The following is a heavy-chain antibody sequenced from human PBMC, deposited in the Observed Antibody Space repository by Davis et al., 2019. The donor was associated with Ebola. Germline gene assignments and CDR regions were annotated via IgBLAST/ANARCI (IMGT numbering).Heavy chain of an antibody. CDR1: GFTTSSYW. Sequence: GESLKISCAASGFTTSSYWMTWVCQAPGKGLEWVANIKKDGSEKYYVDSVEGRFTISRDNAKNSLYLQITSLRVEDTAVYYCARATWQTMVITFFDYRGQGTPVTVSS. CDR3: ARATWQTMVITFFDY. D-gene: IGHD2-21*01. J-gene: IGHJ4*02. CDR2: IKKDGSEK. V-gene: IGHV3-7*03.